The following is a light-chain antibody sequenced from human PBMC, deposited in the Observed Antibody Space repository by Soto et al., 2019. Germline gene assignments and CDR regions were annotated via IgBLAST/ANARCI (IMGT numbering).Light chain of an antibody. CDR1: QSVSSSY. J-gene: IGKJ1*01. Sequence: EIVLTQSPGTLSLSPGERATLSCRASQSVSSSYLAWYQQKPGQPPRLVMYATSSRATGIPARFSGSGSGTDFTLTISRLVPEDFAVYYCQQDGSSSWTFGQGTKVDIK. CDR3: QQDGSSSWT. CDR2: ATS. V-gene: IGKV3-20*01.